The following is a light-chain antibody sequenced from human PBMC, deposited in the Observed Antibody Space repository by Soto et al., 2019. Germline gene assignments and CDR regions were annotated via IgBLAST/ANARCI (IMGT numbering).Light chain of an antibody. CDR2: GAS. Sequence: EIEMTQSPATLSVSPGERATLSCRGSQSVSTNVAWYQQKPGQAPRLLIYGASIRATTTPAKFSGSGSGTEFTLTISSLQSEDFAVYYCQHYNKWPPWTFGQGTKVDIK. CDR1: QSVSTN. J-gene: IGKJ1*01. CDR3: QHYNKWPPWT. V-gene: IGKV3-15*01.